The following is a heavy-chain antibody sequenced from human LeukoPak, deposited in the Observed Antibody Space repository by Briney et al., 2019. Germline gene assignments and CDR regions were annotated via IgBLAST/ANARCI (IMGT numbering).Heavy chain of an antibody. Sequence: GASVKVSCKAFGYTFTSYDINWVRQATGQGLEWMGWMNPNSGNTGYAQKFQGRVTMTRNTSISTAYMELSSLRSEDTAVYYCARVAGDDDAFDIWGQGTMVTVSS. V-gene: IGHV1-8*01. CDR1: GYTFTSYD. D-gene: IGHD4-17*01. CDR2: MNPNSGNT. CDR3: ARVAGDDDAFDI. J-gene: IGHJ3*02.